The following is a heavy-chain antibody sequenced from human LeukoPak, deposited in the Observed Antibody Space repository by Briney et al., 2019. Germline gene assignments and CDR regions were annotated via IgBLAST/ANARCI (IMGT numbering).Heavy chain of an antibody. CDR1: GFTVSSNY. CDR3: AREAGYDSSGYYPQYYFDY. CDR2: IYSGGST. J-gene: IGHJ4*02. Sequence: GGSLRLSCAASGFTVSSNYMSWVRQAPGKGLEWVSVIYSGGSTYYADSVKGRFTISRDNSKNTLYLQMNSLRAEDTAVYYCAREAGYDSSGYYPQYYFDYWGQGTLVTVSS. V-gene: IGHV3-53*01. D-gene: IGHD3-22*01.